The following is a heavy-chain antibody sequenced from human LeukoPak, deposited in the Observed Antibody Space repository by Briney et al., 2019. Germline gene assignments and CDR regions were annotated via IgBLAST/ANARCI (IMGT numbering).Heavy chain of an antibody. Sequence: GGSLRLSCAASVFTFSSYAMSWVRQAPGKGLEWVSAISGSGGSTYYADSVKGRFTISRGNSKNTLYLQMNSLRAEDTAVYYCAKSYFDSSGYYYFDYWGQGTLVTVSS. CDR2: ISGSGGST. J-gene: IGHJ4*02. CDR1: VFTFSSYA. V-gene: IGHV3-23*01. D-gene: IGHD3-22*01. CDR3: AKSYFDSSGYYYFDY.